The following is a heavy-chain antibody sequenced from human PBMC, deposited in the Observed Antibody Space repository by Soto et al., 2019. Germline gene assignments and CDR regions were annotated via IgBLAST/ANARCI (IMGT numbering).Heavy chain of an antibody. CDR2: IDPTDSYT. V-gene: IGHV5-10-1*01. CDR3: ARGSEPMAGGGRQ. Sequence: GESLKISCPGSVYSFTTYWIIWVRQMPGRGLEWMGRIDPTDSYTRYSPSFQGHVTISVDKSIITAYLQLSSLKASDTAMYFGARGSEPMAGGGRQWGQSTQDIVSS. CDR1: VYSFTTYW. D-gene: IGHD6-19*01. J-gene: IGHJ4*01.